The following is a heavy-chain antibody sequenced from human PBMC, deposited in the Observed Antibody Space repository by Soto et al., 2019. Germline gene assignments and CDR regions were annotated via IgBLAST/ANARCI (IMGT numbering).Heavy chain of an antibody. CDR1: AYSFTTYH. CDR3: ARGDIVLVPASEGNWFDP. D-gene: IGHD2-2*01. V-gene: IGHV1-46*01. Sequence: QVQLVQSGAEVKKPGASATVSCKASAYSFTTYHIHWVRQAPGQGLERMGLIKPDAGATNYAQRFQGKLRMTRATSTSTVYMELRSLTFDDTAVYYCARGDIVLVPASEGNWFDPWGQGTLVTVSS. J-gene: IGHJ5*02. CDR2: IKPDAGAT.